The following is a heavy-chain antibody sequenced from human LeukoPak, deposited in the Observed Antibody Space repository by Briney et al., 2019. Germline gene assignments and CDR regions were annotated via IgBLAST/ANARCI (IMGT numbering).Heavy chain of an antibody. J-gene: IGHJ4*02. CDR2: IYYSGST. CDR1: GGSISSSSYY. D-gene: IGHD4-23*01. CDR3: ARGADYGGNPQ. V-gene: IGHV4-39*07. Sequence: PSETLSLTCTVSGGSISSSSYYWGWIRQPPGKGLEWIGSIYYSGSTYYNPSLKSRVTISVDTSKNQFSLKLSSVTAADTAVYYCARGADYGGNPQWGQGTLVTVSS.